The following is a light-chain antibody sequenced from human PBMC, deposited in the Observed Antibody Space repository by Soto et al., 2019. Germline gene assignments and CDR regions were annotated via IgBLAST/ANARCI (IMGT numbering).Light chain of an antibody. Sequence: QSVLTQPASVSGSPGQSIAISCTGTSSDVGGYNYVSWYQQHPGKAPTVMIYDVSNRPSGVSNRFSGSKSGNTASLTISGIQADDEADYYCSSYTCSSTYVFGTWSSVTVL. J-gene: IGLJ1*01. CDR3: SSYTCSSTYV. CDR2: DVS. CDR1: SSDVGGYNY. V-gene: IGLV2-14*01.